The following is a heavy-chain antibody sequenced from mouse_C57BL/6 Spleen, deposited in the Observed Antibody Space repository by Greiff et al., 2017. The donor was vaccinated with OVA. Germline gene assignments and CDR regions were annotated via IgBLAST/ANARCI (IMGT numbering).Heavy chain of an antibody. Sequence: EVQRVESGGGLVQPGGSMKLSCAASGFTFSDSWMDWVRQSPEKGLEWVAEIRNKANNHATYYAESVKGRFTISRDDSKSSVYLQMNSLRAEDTGIYYCTGYGSSYDAMDYWGQGTSVTVSS. V-gene: IGHV6-6*01. CDR3: TGYGSSYDAMDY. J-gene: IGHJ4*01. D-gene: IGHD1-1*01. CDR2: IRNKANNHAT. CDR1: GFTFSDSW.